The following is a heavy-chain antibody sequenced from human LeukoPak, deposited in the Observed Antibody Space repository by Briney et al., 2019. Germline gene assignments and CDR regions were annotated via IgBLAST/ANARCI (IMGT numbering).Heavy chain of an antibody. CDR2: INHSGST. V-gene: IGHV4-34*01. Sequence: SETLSLTCAVYGGSFSGYYWSWIRQPPGKGLEWIGEINHSGSTNYNPSLKSRVTISVDTSKNQCSLKLSSVTAAGTAVYYCARGDGIDNWFDPWGQGTLVTVSS. D-gene: IGHD1-1*01. J-gene: IGHJ5*02. CDR1: GGSFSGYY. CDR3: ARGDGIDNWFDP.